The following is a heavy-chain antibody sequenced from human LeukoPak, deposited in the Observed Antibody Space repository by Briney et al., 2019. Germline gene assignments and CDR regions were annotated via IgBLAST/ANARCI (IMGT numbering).Heavy chain of an antibody. CDR1: GXTFSSYG. CDR3: AKDLENYYDSSGYVDY. V-gene: IGHV3-30*18. CDR2: ISDDGSNK. D-gene: IGHD3-22*01. J-gene: IGHJ4*02. Sequence: PGGSLRLSCAASGXTFSSYGVHWVRQAPGKGLEWVAAISDDGSNKYYADSMKGRFTISRDNSKNTVYLQMNSLRAEDTAVYYCAKDLENYYDSSGYVDYWGQGTLVTVSS.